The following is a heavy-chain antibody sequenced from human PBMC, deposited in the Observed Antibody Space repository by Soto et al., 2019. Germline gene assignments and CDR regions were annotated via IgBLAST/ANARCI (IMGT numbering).Heavy chain of an antibody. CDR1: GFTFSSYA. V-gene: IGHV3-23*01. D-gene: IGHD4-17*01. CDR2: ITASGGRT. CDR3: AKDTRYADYVRWFDS. J-gene: IGHJ5*01. Sequence: EVHLLESGGGMVQPGGSLRLSCTASGFTFSSYAMTWVRQAPGRGLEGVSCITASGGRTFYADSVKGRFTISRDNSRSTLYLQMNSLRAEDTAVYYCAKDTRYADYVRWFDSWGQGTLVTVSS.